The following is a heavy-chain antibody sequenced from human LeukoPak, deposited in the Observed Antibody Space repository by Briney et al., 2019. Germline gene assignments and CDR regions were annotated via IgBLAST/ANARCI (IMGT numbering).Heavy chain of an antibody. Sequence: ASVKVSCKASGYTFTNYPMNWVRQAPGQGLEWMGWINTNTGNPTHAQGFTERFVSSWDTSVTTAYLQINSLKPEDTAVYFCARDTYCTGGRCYSRVGYWGQGTVVTVSS. V-gene: IGHV7-4-1*02. CDR3: ARDTYCTGGRCYSRVGY. D-gene: IGHD2-15*01. CDR2: INTNTGNP. J-gene: IGHJ4*02. CDR1: GYTFTNYP.